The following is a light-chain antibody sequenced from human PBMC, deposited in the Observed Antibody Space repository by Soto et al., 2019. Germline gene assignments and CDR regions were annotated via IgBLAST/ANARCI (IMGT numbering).Light chain of an antibody. J-gene: IGLJ1*01. Sequence: QSALTQPASVSGSPGQSITISCTGTNSDVGSYNLVSWYQQHPGKAPKVMIYEVSKRPSGVPNRFSGSKSGNTASLTISWLQAEDEADYYCCSYAGSSTYVFGTGTKVTVL. CDR1: NSDVGSYNL. V-gene: IGLV2-23*02. CDR3: CSYAGSSTYV. CDR2: EVS.